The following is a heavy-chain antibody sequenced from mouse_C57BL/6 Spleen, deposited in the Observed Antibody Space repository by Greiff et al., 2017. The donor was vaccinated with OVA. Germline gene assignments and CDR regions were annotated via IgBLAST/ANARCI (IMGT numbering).Heavy chain of an antibody. CDR1: GFNIKDYY. Sequence: EVMLVESGAELVKPGASVKLSCTASGFNIKDYYMHWVKQRTEQGLEWIGRIDPEDGETKYAPKFQGKATITADTSSNTAYLQLSSLTSEDTAVYYCARSDATRRAWFAYWGQGTLVTVSA. J-gene: IGHJ3*01. V-gene: IGHV14-2*01. CDR3: ARSDATRRAWFAY. D-gene: IGHD1-3*01. CDR2: IDPEDGET.